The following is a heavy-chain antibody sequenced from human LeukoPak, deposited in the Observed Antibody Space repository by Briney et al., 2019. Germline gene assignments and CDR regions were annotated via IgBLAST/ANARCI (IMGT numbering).Heavy chain of an antibody. CDR2: ILYDGSNK. Sequence: GGSLRLSCAASGFTFSRFTMHWVRQAPGKGLEWVAVILYDGSNKYYADSVKGRFTISRDNSKNTLYLQMNSLRAEDTAVYYCARTSIVATIWSHYDYWGQGTLVTVSS. CDR3: ARTSIVATIWSHYDY. CDR1: GFTFSRFT. J-gene: IGHJ4*02. D-gene: IGHD5-12*01. V-gene: IGHV3-30*04.